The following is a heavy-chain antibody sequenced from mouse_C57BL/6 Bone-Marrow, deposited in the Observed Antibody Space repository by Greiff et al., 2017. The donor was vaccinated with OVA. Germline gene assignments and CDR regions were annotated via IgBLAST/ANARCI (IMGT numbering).Heavy chain of an antibody. J-gene: IGHJ2*01. CDR2: IHPNSGST. CDR3: ARGWPTWDY. CDR1: GYTFTSYW. Sequence: VQLVESGAELVKPGASVKLSCKASGYTFTSYWMHWVKQRPGQGLEWIGMIHPNSGSTNYNEKFKSKATLTVDKSSSTAYMQLSSLTSEDSAVYYCARGWPTWDYWGQGTTLTVSS. D-gene: IGHD2-10*01. V-gene: IGHV1-64*01.